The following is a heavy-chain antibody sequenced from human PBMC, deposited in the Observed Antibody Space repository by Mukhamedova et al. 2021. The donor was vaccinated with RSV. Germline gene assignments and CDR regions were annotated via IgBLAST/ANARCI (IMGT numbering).Heavy chain of an antibody. CDR2: IIPTVNIP. V-gene: IGHV1-69*10. D-gene: IGHD3-3*01. Sequence: EYMGGIIPTVNIPNYAQKFQGRVAITADRSTNTVYMELSSLRSEDTAVYYCATWRGFAAGHDLWSGPFDYWGQGTLVTVSS. CDR3: ATWRGFAAGHDLWSGPFDY. J-gene: IGHJ4*02.